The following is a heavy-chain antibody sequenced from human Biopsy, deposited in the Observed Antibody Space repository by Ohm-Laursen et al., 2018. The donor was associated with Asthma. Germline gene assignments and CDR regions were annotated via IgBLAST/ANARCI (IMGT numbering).Heavy chain of an antibody. V-gene: IGHV3-7*01. CDR1: GFTFGDYW. CDR3: ARTFHFWSPYHAEHYQL. Sequence: SLRLSCAASGFTFGDYWMSWVRQVQGRGLEWVANIKHDGSENNHVDSLKGRFTISRDNAKNSLYLQMNSLRAEDTAVYYCARTFHFWSPYHAEHYQLWGQGTLVTVSS. J-gene: IGHJ1*01. D-gene: IGHD3-3*02. CDR2: IKHDGSEN.